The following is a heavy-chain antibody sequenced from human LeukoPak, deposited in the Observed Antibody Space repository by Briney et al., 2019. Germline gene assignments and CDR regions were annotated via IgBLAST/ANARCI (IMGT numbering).Heavy chain of an antibody. CDR1: GFTFSSYG. Sequence: GRSLRLPCAASGFTFSSYGMHWVRQAPGKGLEWVAVIWYGGSNKYYADSVKGRFTISRDNAKNSLYLQMNSLRAEDTAVYYCARDRFYAMDAWGQGTTVTV. J-gene: IGHJ6*02. CDR3: ARDRFYAMDA. V-gene: IGHV3-33*01. CDR2: IWYGGSNK.